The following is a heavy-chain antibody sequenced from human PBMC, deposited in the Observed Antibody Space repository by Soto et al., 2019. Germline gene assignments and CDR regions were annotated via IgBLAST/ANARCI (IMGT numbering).Heavy chain of an antibody. CDR1: GGSISSSYY. V-gene: IGHV4-39*01. Sequence: QLQLQESGPGLVKPSETLSLTCTVSGGSISSSYYWGWIRQPPGKGLEWIGSIYYSGTTYYNPSLTRRVTISVDTSKNRFSLKLSSVTAADTAVYYCATTYYFGSGSGYWGQGTLVTVSS. D-gene: IGHD3-10*01. CDR3: ATTYYFGSGSGY. J-gene: IGHJ4*02. CDR2: IYYSGTT.